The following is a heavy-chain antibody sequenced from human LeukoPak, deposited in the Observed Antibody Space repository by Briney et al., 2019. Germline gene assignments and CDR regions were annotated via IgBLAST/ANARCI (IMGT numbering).Heavy chain of an antibody. CDR3: ASSSSYYYYYYMDV. J-gene: IGHJ6*03. V-gene: IGHV3-30*02. Sequence: GGSLRLSCAASGFTFSSYGMHWVRQAPGKGLEWVAFIRYDGSNKYYADSVKGRFTISRDNSKNTLYLQMNSLRAEDTAVYYCASSSSYYYYYYMDVWGKGTTVTVSS. CDR2: IRYDGSNK. CDR1: GFTFSSYG.